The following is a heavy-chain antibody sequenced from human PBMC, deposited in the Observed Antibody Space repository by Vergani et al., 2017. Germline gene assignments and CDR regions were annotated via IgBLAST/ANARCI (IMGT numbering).Heavy chain of an antibody. CDR1: GFTFSSYA. Sequence: EVQLLESGGGLVQPGGSLRLSCAASGFTFSSYAMSWVRQAPGKGLEWVSAISGSSSYIYYADSVKGRFTISRDNAKNSLYLQMNSLRAEGTAVYYCAGALFGFSGYSYGGVGDYWGQGTLVTVSS. V-gene: IGHV3-21*01. J-gene: IGHJ4*02. CDR2: ISGSSSYI. D-gene: IGHD5-18*01. CDR3: AGALFGFSGYSYGGVGDY.